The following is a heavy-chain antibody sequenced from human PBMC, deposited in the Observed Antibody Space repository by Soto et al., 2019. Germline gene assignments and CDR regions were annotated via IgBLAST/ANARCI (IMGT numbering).Heavy chain of an antibody. D-gene: IGHD4-17*01. CDR1: GGSISSSSYY. CDR2: IYYSGST. Sequence: PSETLSLTCTVSGGSISSSSYYWGWIRQPPGKGLEWIGSIYYSGSTYYNPSLKSRVTISVDTSKNQFSLKLSSVTAADTAVYYCARWGAYDDYGDPRYFQHWGQGTLVTVSS. CDR3: ARWGAYDDYGDPRYFQH. V-gene: IGHV4-39*01. J-gene: IGHJ1*01.